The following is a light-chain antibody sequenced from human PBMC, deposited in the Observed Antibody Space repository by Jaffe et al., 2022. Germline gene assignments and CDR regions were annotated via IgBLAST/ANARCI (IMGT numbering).Light chain of an antibody. J-gene: IGLJ3*02. Sequence: QSALTQPPSASGSPGQSVAISCAGTSSDIGAYKYVSWYQQYSGKAPKLIIYDVDKRPSGVPDRFSGSKSGNTASLTVSGVQAEDEADYYCCSYGGRHRWVFGGGTKLTVL. CDR1: SSDIGAYKY. CDR3: CSYGGRHRWV. CDR2: DVD. V-gene: IGLV2-8*01.